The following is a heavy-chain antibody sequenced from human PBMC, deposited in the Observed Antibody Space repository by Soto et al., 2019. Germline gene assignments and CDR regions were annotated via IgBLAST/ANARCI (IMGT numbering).Heavy chain of an antibody. D-gene: IGHD3-10*01. Sequence: SETLSLTCAVSGGSISSGGYSWSWIRQPPGKGLEWIGYIYHSGSTYYNPSLKSRVTISVDRSKNQFSLKLSSVTAADTAVYYCARAQMVRGVIKGNWFDPWGQGTLVTVSS. V-gene: IGHV4-30-2*01. CDR2: IYHSGST. J-gene: IGHJ5*02. CDR1: GGSISSGGYS. CDR3: ARAQMVRGVIKGNWFDP.